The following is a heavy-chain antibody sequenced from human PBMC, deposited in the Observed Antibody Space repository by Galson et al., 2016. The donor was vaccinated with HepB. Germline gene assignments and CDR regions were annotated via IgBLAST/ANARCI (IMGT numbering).Heavy chain of an antibody. V-gene: IGHV3-30-3*01. Sequence: SLRLSCAASGFTFSSYAMHWVRQAPGKGLEWVAVISYDGSNKYYADSVKGRFTISRDNSKNTLSLQMKSLRAEDTAVYYCAREVHYYDSSGYYDPGYFDYWGQGTLVTVSS. D-gene: IGHD3-22*01. CDR3: AREVHYYDSSGYYDPGYFDY. J-gene: IGHJ4*02. CDR2: ISYDGSNK. CDR1: GFTFSSYA.